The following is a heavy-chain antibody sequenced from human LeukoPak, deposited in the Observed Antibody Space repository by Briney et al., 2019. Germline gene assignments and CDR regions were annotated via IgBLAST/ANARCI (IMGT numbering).Heavy chain of an antibody. D-gene: IGHD4-17*01. Sequence: ASVKVSCKASGYTYTNYAITWVRQAPGQGLEWMGWISTYIANTKYAQNFQGRVTMTTDTSTSTAYMELRNLRSDDTAMYYCARDNPTSPNPSHYGDYVPFDYWGQGTLLTVSS. CDR1: GYTYTNYA. CDR3: ARDNPTSPNPSHYGDYVPFDY. J-gene: IGHJ4*02. CDR2: ISTYIANT. V-gene: IGHV1-18*01.